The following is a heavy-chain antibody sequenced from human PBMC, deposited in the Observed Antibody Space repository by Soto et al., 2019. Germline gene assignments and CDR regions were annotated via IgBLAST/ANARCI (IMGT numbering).Heavy chain of an antibody. CDR3: ARDPAHFRVGATGPLFDY. J-gene: IGHJ4*02. CDR2: ISYDGSNK. Sequence: GGSLRLSCAASGFTFSSYAMHWVRQAPGKGLEWVAVISYDGSNKYYADSVKGRFTISRDNSKNTLYLQMNSLRAEDTAVYYCARDPAHFRVGATGPLFDYWGQGTLVTVSS. CDR1: GFTFSSYA. V-gene: IGHV3-30-3*01. D-gene: IGHD1-26*01.